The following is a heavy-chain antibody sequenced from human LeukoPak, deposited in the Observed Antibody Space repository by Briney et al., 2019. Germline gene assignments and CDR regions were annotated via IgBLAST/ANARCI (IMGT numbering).Heavy chain of an antibody. CDR3: ARALRAVIPAAIQFDP. V-gene: IGHV1-2*02. J-gene: IGHJ5*02. CDR1: GYTFTGYY. CDR2: INPNSGGT. Sequence: ASVKVSCKASGYTFTGYYMHWVRQAPGQGLEWMGWINPNSGGTNYAQKFQGRVTMTRDTSISTAYMELSSLRSEDTAVYYCARALRAVIPAAIQFDPWGQGTLVTVSS. D-gene: IGHD2-2*01.